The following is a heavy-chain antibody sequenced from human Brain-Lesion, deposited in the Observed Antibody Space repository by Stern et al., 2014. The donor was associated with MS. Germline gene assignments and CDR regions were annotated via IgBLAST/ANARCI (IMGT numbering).Heavy chain of an antibody. CDR3: ARGERWFDS. Sequence: EVHLVESGGGLVQPGGSLRLSCAASGFTFSNYWMHWVRQAPGKGLVWVSRVNNDGRRTSYADSVKGRFTMSRYNAKNTLYLQMNSLRVEDTAIYYCARGERWFDSWGQGTLVTVSS. J-gene: IGHJ5*01. V-gene: IGHV3-74*02. CDR1: GFTFSNYW. CDR2: VNNDGRRT. D-gene: IGHD3-10*01.